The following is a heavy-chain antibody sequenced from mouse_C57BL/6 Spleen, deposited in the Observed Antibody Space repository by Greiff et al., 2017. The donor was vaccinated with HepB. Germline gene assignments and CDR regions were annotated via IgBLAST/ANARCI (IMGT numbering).Heavy chain of an antibody. CDR3: EILRVLAY. CDR2: INPNNGGT. CDR1: GYTFTDYN. J-gene: IGHJ3*01. Sequence: EVKLVESGPELVKPGASVKMSCKASGYTFTDYNMHWVKQSHGKSLEWIGYINPNNGGTSYNQKFKGKATLTVNKSSSTAYMELRSLTSEDSAVYYCEILRVLAYWGQGTLVTVSA. V-gene: IGHV1-22*01. D-gene: IGHD1-1*01.